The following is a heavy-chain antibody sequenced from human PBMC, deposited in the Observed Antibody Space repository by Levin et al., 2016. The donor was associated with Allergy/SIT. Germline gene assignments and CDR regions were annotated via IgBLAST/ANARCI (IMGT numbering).Heavy chain of an antibody. V-gene: IGHV4-59*12. J-gene: IGHJ4*02. CDR2: IYYSGST. CDR1: GGSISSYY. CDR3: ARGKGSRYQLPYN. D-gene: IGHD2-2*01. Sequence: SETLSLTCTVSGGSISSYYWSWIRQPPGKGLEWIGYIYYSGSTNYNPSLKSRVTISVDTSKNQFSLKLSSVTAADTAVYYCARGKGSRYQLPYNWGQGTLVTVSS.